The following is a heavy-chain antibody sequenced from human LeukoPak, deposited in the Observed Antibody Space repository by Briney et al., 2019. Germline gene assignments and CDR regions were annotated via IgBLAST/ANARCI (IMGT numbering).Heavy chain of an antibody. D-gene: IGHD5-18*01. V-gene: IGHV3-23*01. CDR3: AKDRGSGYSYGYFDY. J-gene: IGHJ4*02. CDR1: SFTLSSYA. Sequence: PGGSLRLSCAASSFTLSSYAMRWDRPAQGKGREWVSALCGGGGSKYYADSVKGRFTISRDNSKNTLYLQMHSLRAEDTVIYYCAKDRGSGYSYGYFDYWGKGALVPVST. CDR2: LCGGGGSK.